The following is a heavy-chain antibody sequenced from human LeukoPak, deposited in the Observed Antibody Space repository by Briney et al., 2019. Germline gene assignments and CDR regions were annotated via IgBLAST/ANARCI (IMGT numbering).Heavy chain of an antibody. CDR2: ISAYNGNT. V-gene: IGHV1-18*01. CDR1: GYTFTSYD. J-gene: IGHJ5*02. CDR3: ARGLGDRYCSSTSCPRRFNWFDP. D-gene: IGHD2-2*01. Sequence: ASVKVSCKASGYTFTSYDINWVRQATGQGLEWMGWISAYNGNTNYAQKLQGRVTMTTDTSTSTAYMELRSLRSDDTAVYYCARGLGDRYCSSTSCPRRFNWFDPWGQGTLVTVSS.